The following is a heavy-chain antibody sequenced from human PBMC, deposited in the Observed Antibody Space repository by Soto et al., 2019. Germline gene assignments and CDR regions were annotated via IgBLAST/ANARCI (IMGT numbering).Heavy chain of an antibody. CDR1: GGSFSGYY. J-gene: IGHJ3*02. V-gene: IGHV4-34*01. CDR2: INHSGTI. CDR3: ARHYSSSWYSAFDI. Sequence: SETLSLTCAVYGGSFSGYYWTWIRQPPGKGLEWIGEINHSGTINFNPSLKSRLTISLDTSKKHFSLKLSSVTAADTAVYYCARHYSSSWYSAFDIWGQGTMVTVSS. D-gene: IGHD6-13*01.